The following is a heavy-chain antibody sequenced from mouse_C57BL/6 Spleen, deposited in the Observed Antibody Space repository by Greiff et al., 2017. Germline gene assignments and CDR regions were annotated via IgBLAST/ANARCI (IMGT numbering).Heavy chain of an antibody. J-gene: IGHJ1*03. CDR3: ARDYYDYEDWYFDV. CDR2: ISYDGSN. V-gene: IGHV3-6*01. Sequence: EVKLMESGPGLVKPSQSLSLTCSVTGYSITSGYYWNWIRQFPGNKLEWMGYISYDGSNNYNPSLKNRISLTRDPSTNQFFLKLNSVTTEDTATYYCARDYYDYEDWYFDVWGTGTTVTVSS. D-gene: IGHD2-4*01. CDR1: GYSITSGYY.